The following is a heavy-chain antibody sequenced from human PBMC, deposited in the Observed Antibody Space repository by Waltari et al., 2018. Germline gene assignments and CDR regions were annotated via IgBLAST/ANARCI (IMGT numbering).Heavy chain of an antibody. V-gene: IGHV1-2*02. CDR2: INPNSGGT. D-gene: IGHD2-15*01. CDR1: GYTFTGYY. J-gene: IGHJ1*01. CDR3: ASLGGCSGGSCYPFRYFQH. Sequence: QVQLVQSGAEVKKPGASVKVSCKASGYTFTGYYMHWVRQAPGQGLEWMGWINPNSGGTNYAQKFQGRVTMTRDTSISTAYMELSRLRSDDTAVYYCASLGGCSGGSCYPFRYFQHWGQGTLVTVSS.